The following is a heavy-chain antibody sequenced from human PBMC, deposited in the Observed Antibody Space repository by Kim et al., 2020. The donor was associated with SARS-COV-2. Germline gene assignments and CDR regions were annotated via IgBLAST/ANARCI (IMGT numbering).Heavy chain of an antibody. CDR2: T. J-gene: IGHJ3*02. Sequence: TNYNPSLKSRVTISVDTSKNQFSLKLSSVTAADTAVYYCARAIYRSAFDIWGQGTMVTVSS. CDR3: ARAIYRSAFDI. D-gene: IGHD3-3*01. V-gene: IGHV4-4*09.